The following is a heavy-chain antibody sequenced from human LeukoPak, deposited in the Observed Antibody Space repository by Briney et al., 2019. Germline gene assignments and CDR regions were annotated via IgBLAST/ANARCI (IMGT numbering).Heavy chain of an antibody. CDR2: ISSDGSST. Sequence: GGSLRLSCAASGFTFSSSWMHWVRQPPGKGLVWVSRISSDGSSTNYADSVKGRFTVSRDNAKNSLYLQMNSLRAEDTAVYYCAKGHYYGSGSLDYWGQGTLVTVSS. J-gene: IGHJ4*02. D-gene: IGHD3-10*01. V-gene: IGHV3-74*01. CDR1: GFTFSSSW. CDR3: AKGHYYGSGSLDY.